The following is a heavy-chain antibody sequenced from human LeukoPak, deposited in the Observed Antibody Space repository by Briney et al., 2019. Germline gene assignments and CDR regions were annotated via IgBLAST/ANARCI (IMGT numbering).Heavy chain of an antibody. J-gene: IGHJ4*02. Sequence: PGGSLRLSCAASGITVSSNYMSWVRQAPGRGLEWVSTIHNDGNTNYADSVKGRFIISRDGSKNTLHVQMNTLTAEDTAGYYCARVESDRSGYYNFDYWGQGTLVTVSS. D-gene: IGHD3-22*01. CDR2: IHNDGNT. CDR1: GITVSSNY. CDR3: ARVESDRSGYYNFDY. V-gene: IGHV3-66*01.